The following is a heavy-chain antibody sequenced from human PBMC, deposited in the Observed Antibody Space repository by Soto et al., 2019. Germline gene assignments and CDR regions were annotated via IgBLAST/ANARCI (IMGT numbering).Heavy chain of an antibody. J-gene: IGHJ3*02. CDR2: IYYSGST. D-gene: IGHD2-15*01. V-gene: IGHV4-59*01. Sequence: PSETLSLTCTVSGGSISSYYWSWIRQPPGKGLEWIGYIYYSGSTNYNPSLKSRVTISVDTSKNQFSLKLSSETAADTAVYYCARVLDGGARELVVVAATDAFDIWGQGTMVTVAS. CDR3: ARVLDGGARELVVVAATDAFDI. CDR1: GGSISSYY.